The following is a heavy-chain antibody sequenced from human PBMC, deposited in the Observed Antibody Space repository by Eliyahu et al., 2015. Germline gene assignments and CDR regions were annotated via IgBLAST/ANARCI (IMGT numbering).Heavy chain of an antibody. D-gene: IGHD6-19*01. Sequence: QVQLVESGGGVVQPGRSLRLSCAASXFTFSSYGMHWVRQAPGKGLEWVAVIWYDGSNKYYADSVKGRXTISRDNSKNTLYLQMNSLRAEDTAVYYCARVEQWLGTFDYWGQGTLVTVSS. V-gene: IGHV3-33*01. J-gene: IGHJ4*02. CDR3: ARVEQWLGTFDY. CDR1: XFTFSSYG. CDR2: IWYDGSNK.